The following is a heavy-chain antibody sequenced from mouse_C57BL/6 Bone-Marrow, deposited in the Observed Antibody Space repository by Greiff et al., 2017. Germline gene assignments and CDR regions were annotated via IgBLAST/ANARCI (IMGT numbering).Heavy chain of an antibody. CDR3: ARGAGYYVGFAY. CDR2: INPGSGGT. CDR1: GYAFTNYL. V-gene: IGHV1-54*01. Sequence: QVQLKQSGAELVRPGTSVKVSCKASGYAFTNYLIEWVKQRPGQGLEWIGVINPGSGGTNYNEKFKGKATLTADKSSSTAYMQLSSLTSEDSAVYFWARGAGYYVGFAYWGQGTLVTVSA. D-gene: IGHD2-3*01. J-gene: IGHJ3*01.